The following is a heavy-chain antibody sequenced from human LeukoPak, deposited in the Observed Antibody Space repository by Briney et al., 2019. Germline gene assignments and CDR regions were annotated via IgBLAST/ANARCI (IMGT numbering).Heavy chain of an antibody. Sequence: PGGSLRLSCAASGFTFDDYAMHWVRQAPGKGLEWVSGISWNSGSIGYADSVKGRFTISRDNAKNSLYLQMNSLRAEDMALYYCAREKEIVVVTAIRLGPAFDIWGQGTMVTVSS. D-gene: IGHD2-21*02. CDR1: GFTFDDYA. CDR3: AREKEIVVVTAIRLGPAFDI. J-gene: IGHJ3*02. CDR2: ISWNSGSI. V-gene: IGHV3-9*03.